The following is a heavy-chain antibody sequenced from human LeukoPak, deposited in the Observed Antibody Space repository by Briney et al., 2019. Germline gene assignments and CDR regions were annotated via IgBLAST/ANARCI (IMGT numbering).Heavy chain of an antibody. V-gene: IGHV3-30*02. CDR3: AKDPPYGSGSFADAFDI. CDR2: IRYDGSNK. D-gene: IGHD3-10*01. CDR1: GFTFSSYG. Sequence: GGSLRLSCAASGFTFSSYGMHWVRQAPGKGLEWVAFIRYDGSNKYYADSVKGRFTISRDNSKNTLYLQMNSLRAEDTAVYYCAKDPPYGSGSFADAFDIWGQGTMVTVSS. J-gene: IGHJ3*02.